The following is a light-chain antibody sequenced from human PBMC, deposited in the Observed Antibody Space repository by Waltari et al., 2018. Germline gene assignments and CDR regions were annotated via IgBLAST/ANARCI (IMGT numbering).Light chain of an antibody. CDR1: ALPKQY. Sequence: SYELTQPPSVSVSPGQTARITCSGDALPKQYSCWYQQKPGQAPVLVIYTDSERPSGIPERFSGSSSGTTVTLTISGVQAEDEADYYCQSPDSSGTYAVFGGGTRLTVL. V-gene: IGLV3-25*03. J-gene: IGLJ2*01. CDR3: QSPDSSGTYAV. CDR2: TDS.